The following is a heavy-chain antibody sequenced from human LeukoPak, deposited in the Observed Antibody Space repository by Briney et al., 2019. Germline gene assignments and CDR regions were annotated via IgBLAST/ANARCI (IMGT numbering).Heavy chain of an antibody. J-gene: IGHJ4*02. CDR1: GFAFSSYS. V-gene: IGHV3-21*01. Sequence: GGSLRLSCAASGFAFSSYSMNWVRQAPGKGLEWVSSISSSSSYIYYADSVKGRFTISRDNAKNSLYLQMNSLRAEDTAVYYCARDLDTGFDYRGQGTLVTVSS. CDR2: ISSSSSYI. D-gene: IGHD5-18*01. CDR3: ARDLDTGFDY.